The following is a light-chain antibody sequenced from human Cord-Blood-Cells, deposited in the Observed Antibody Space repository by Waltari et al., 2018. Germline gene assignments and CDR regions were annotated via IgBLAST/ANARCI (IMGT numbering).Light chain of an antibody. J-gene: IGKJ4*01. CDR3: QQSYSTPFT. CDR2: AAS. V-gene: IGKV1-39*01. CDR1: QSIIGY. Sequence: DIQMTQSPSSLSASVVDRVTITCRASQSIIGYLNWYQQKPGKAPKLLIYAASSLQSGVPSRFRVSGSETDFTLTISSLQPEDFATYYCQQSYSTPFTFGGGTKVEI.